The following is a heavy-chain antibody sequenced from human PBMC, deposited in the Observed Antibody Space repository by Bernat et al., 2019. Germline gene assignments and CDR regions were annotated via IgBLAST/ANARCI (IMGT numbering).Heavy chain of an antibody. V-gene: IGHV1-18*01. D-gene: IGHD4-17*01. CDR2: ISAYNGNT. J-gene: IGHJ3*02. CDR3: ARDSPYGDSSDAFDI. Sequence: QVQLVQSGAEVKKPGASVKVSCKASGYAFSSYGISWVRQAPAQGLEWMGWISAYNGNTNYVQRLQGRVTMTTDTSTTTAYMELRSLRSDDTAVYYCARDSPYGDSSDAFDIWGQGTMVTVSS. CDR1: GYAFSSYG.